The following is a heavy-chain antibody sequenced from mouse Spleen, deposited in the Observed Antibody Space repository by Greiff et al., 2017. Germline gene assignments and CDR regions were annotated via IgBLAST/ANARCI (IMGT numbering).Heavy chain of an antibody. V-gene: IGHV1-15*01. J-gene: IGHJ2*01. CDR2: IDPETGGT. CDR3: TRWRGRGYFDY. CDR1: GYTFTDYE. Sequence: VQLQQSGAELVRPGASVTLSCKASGYTFTDYEMHWVKQTPVHGLEWIGAIDPETGGTAYNQKFKGKAILTADKSSSTAYMELRSLTSEDSAVYYCTRWRGRGYFDYWGQGTTLTVSS.